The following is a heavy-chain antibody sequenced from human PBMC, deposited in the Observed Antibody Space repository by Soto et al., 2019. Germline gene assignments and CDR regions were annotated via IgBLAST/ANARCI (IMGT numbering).Heavy chain of an antibody. J-gene: IGHJ4*02. D-gene: IGHD3-9*01. V-gene: IGHV4-34*01. CDR3: ASRHYDILTGYHDY. CDR1: GGSFSGYY. Sequence: PSETLSLTCAVYGGSFSGYYWSWIRQPPGKGLEWIGEINHSGSTNYNPSLKSRVTISVDTSKNQFSLKLSSVTAADTAVYYCASRHYDILTGYHDYWGQGTLVTFSS. CDR2: INHSGST.